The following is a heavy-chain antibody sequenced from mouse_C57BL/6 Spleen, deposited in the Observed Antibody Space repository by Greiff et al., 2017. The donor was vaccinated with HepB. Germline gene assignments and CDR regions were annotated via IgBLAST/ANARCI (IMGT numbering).Heavy chain of an antibody. V-gene: IGHV1-54*01. CDR2: INPGSGGT. CDR3: ARRGGDAWFAY. Sequence: QVQLQQSGAELVRPGTSVKVSCKASGYAFTNYLIEWVKQRPGQGLEWIGVINPGSGGTNYNEKFKGKATLTADKSSSTAYMQLSSLTSEDSAVYFCARRGGDAWFAYWGQGTLVTVSA. D-gene: IGHD3-3*01. J-gene: IGHJ3*01. CDR1: GYAFTNYL.